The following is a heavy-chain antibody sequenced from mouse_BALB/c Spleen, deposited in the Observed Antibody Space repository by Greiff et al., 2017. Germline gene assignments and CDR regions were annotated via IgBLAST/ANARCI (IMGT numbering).Heavy chain of an antibody. CDR3: ARNSDDGYSAWFAY. V-gene: IGHV2-4-1*01. D-gene: IGHD2-3*01. CDR2: IWSGGST. J-gene: IGHJ3*01. Sequence: VKLVESGPGLVQPSQSLSITCTVSGFSLTSYGVHWVRQSPGKGLEWLGVIWSGGSTDYNAAFISRLSISKDNSKSQVFFKMNSLQADDTAIYYCARNSDDGYSAWFAYWGQGTLVTVSA. CDR1: GFSLTSYG.